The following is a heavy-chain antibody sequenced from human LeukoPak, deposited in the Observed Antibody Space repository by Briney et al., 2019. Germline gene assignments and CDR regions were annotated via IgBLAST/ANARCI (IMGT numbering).Heavy chain of an antibody. V-gene: IGHV4-38-2*02. D-gene: IGHD2/OR15-2a*01. CDR3: AREGGHYDTTTYFNDSFDI. Sequence: SETLSLTCTVSGYSITNGYYWGWIRQPPGKGLGWIGSIYHSGSTYYNPSLMSRVTISVDTSKNQFSLKLSSVTAADTAVYYCAREGGHYDTTTYFNDSFDIWGQGTMVTVSS. CDR1: GYSITNGYY. J-gene: IGHJ3*02. CDR2: IYHSGST.